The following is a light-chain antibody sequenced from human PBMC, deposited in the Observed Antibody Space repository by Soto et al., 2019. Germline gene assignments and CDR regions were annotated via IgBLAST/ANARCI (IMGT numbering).Light chain of an antibody. V-gene: IGKV3-20*01. CDR3: QQYDNSPLT. J-gene: IGKJ4*01. Sequence: EIVITQSPATLSVSPWQRAALSCRASQSVSSSYLAWYQQKPGQAPRLLIYGASNRATGIPDRFSGSGSGTDFTLTISRLEPEDFAVYYCQQYDNSPLTFGGGTKVDIK. CDR2: GAS. CDR1: QSVSSSY.